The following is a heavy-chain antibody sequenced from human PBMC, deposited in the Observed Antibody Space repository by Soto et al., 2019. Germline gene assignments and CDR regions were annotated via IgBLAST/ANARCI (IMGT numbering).Heavy chain of an antibody. Sequence: SETLSLTCTVSGGSISSGGYYWSWIRQHPGKGLEWIGYIYYSGSTYYNPSLKSRVTISVDTSKNQFSLKLSSVTAADTAVYYCAREVRGATEIYYYYYMDVWGKGTTVTVSS. J-gene: IGHJ6*03. CDR1: GGSISSGGYY. V-gene: IGHV4-31*03. CDR2: IYYSGST. D-gene: IGHD3-10*01. CDR3: AREVRGATEIYYYYYMDV.